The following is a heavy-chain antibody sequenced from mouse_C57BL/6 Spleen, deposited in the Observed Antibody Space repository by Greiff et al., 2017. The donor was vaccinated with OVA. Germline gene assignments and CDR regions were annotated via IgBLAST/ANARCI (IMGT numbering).Heavy chain of an antibody. CDR1: GYTFTSYW. CDR3: RTHYYGSSYRYFDV. J-gene: IGHJ1*03. D-gene: IGHD1-1*01. V-gene: IGHV1-64*01. Sequence: QVQLKQPGAELVKPGASVKLSCKASGYTFTSYWMHWVKQRPGQGLEWIGMIHPNSGSTNYNEKFKSKATLTVDKSSSTAYMQLSSLTSEDSAVYYCRTHYYGSSYRYFDVWGTGTTVTVSS. CDR2: IHPNSGST.